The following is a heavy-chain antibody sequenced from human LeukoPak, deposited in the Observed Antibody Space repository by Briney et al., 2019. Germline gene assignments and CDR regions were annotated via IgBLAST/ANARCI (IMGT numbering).Heavy chain of an antibody. J-gene: IGHJ4*02. D-gene: IGHD4-17*01. CDR3: ARDRLHYGEYEKTFDY. V-gene: IGHV3-48*01. Sequence: GGSLRLSCAASGFTFSSYSMNWVRQAPGKWLEWVSYISHSSSTIYYADSVKGRFTISRDNAKKSLYLQMNSLRAEDSAVYYCARDRLHYGEYEKTFDYWGQGTLVTVSS. CDR2: ISHSSSTI. CDR1: GFTFSSYS.